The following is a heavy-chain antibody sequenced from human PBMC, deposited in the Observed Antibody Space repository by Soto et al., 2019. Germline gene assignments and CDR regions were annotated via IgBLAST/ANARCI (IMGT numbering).Heavy chain of an antibody. Sequence: QVQLVESGGGVVQPGRSLRLSCAASGFTFSRYGMHWVRQAPGKGLEWVAVILDDGGDQNYADSVKGRFTISRDNSKNSLYLQMNSLRAVDTAVYYCARDDDYGDNGFEYWGQGTLVTVSS. V-gene: IGHV3-33*01. CDR1: GFTFSRYG. CDR2: ILDDGGDQ. D-gene: IGHD4-17*01. CDR3: ARDDDYGDNGFEY. J-gene: IGHJ4*02.